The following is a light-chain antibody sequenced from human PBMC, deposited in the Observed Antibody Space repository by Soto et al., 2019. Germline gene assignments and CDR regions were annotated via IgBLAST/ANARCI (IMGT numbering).Light chain of an antibody. Sequence: QSALTQPASVSGSPGQSITISCTGTSIDVGSYNLVSRYQQHPGKAPKLMIYEGSKRPSGVSNRFSGSKSGNTASLTISGLQAEDEADYYCCSYAGSSTFAVFGGGTKLTVL. J-gene: IGLJ3*02. CDR2: EGS. CDR3: CSYAGSSTFAV. CDR1: SIDVGSYNL. V-gene: IGLV2-23*03.